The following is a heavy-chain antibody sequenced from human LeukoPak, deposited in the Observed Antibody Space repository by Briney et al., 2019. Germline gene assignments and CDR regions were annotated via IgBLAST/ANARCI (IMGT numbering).Heavy chain of an antibody. D-gene: IGHD6-13*01. J-gene: IGHJ4*02. CDR1: GYTFTNYG. V-gene: IGHV1-18*01. CDR2: ISAYNGNT. CDR3: ARGGLIAALYYFDY. Sequence: GASVKVSCKASGYTFTNYGISRVRQAPGQGLEWMGWISAYNGNTNYAQKLQGRVTMTTDTSTSTAYMELRSLRSDDTAVYYCARGGLIAALYYFDYWGQGTLVTVSS.